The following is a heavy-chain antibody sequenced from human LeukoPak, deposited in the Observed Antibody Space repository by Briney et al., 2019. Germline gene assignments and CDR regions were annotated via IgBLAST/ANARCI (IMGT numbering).Heavy chain of an antibody. CDR1: GYTFTSYY. D-gene: IGHD6-19*01. CDR2: INPSGGST. Sequence: ASVKVSCKASGYTFTSYYMHWVRQAPGQGLEWMGIINPSGGSTSYAQKFQGRVTMTRDTSTSTVYMELSSLRSEDTAVYYCAREDLGVIAVAGTGIDYWGQGTLVTVSS. CDR3: AREDLGVIAVAGTGIDY. J-gene: IGHJ4*02. V-gene: IGHV1-46*01.